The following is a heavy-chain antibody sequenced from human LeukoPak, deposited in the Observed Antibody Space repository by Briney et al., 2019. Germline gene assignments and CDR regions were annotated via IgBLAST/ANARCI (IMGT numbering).Heavy chain of an antibody. J-gene: IGHJ5*02. V-gene: IGHV4-39*07. CDR3: ARARSIAARPDWFDP. Sequence: SETLSLTCTVSGGSISSSSYYWGWIRQPPGKGLEWIGSIYYSGSTYYNPSLKSRVTISVDTSKNQFSLKLSSVTAADTAVYYCARARSIAARPDWFDPWGQGTMVTVSS. CDR2: IYYSGST. D-gene: IGHD6-6*01. CDR1: GGSISSSSYY.